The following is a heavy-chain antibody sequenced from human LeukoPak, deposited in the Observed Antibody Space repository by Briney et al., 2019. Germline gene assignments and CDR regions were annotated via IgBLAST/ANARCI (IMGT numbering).Heavy chain of an antibody. Sequence: PGGSLRLSCVASGFTFSSYGMHWVRQAPGKGLEWVPVISYDGINKHYTDSVKGRFTISRDNSKNTVYLEMNSLRAEDMAVYYCVYCSGGNCYYAVRGWTYWGQGTLVTVSS. J-gene: IGHJ4*02. CDR2: ISYDGINK. V-gene: IGHV3-30*03. CDR1: GFTFSSYG. D-gene: IGHD2-15*01. CDR3: VYCSGGNCYYAVRGWTY.